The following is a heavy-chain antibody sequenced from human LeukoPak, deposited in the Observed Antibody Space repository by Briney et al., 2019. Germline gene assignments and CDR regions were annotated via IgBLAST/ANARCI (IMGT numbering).Heavy chain of an antibody. Sequence: PGGSLRLSCAASGFTFSSYWMSWVRQAPGKGLEWVANIKQDGSEKCYVDSVKGRFTISRDNSKNTLSLQVSSLRAEDTAIYYCAKGLKTAVGPYKGYHYYMDVWGKGTTVTVSS. D-gene: IGHD5-18*01. CDR2: IKQDGSEK. V-gene: IGHV3-7*03. CDR3: AKGLKTAVGPYKGYHYYMDV. CDR1: GFTFSSYW. J-gene: IGHJ6*03.